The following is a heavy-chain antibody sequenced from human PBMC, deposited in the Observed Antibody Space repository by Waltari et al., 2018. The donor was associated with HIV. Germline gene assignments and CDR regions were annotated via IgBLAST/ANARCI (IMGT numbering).Heavy chain of an antibody. V-gene: IGHV3-23*01. CDR3: TRTFGVVSGAPRFFDF. Sequence: EVRLLQSGGKIVAPGESVKLSCEGSGVTFSGYIMTWVRQAPGQGLQWVSGITSDGQMTFYADSLKGRATVSRANSKNTIFLEINNMRVEDTATFYCTRTFGVVSGAPRFFDFWGRGTLVSVSS. CDR2: ITSDGQMT. J-gene: IGHJ4*02. D-gene: IGHD3-3*01. CDR1: GVTFSGYI.